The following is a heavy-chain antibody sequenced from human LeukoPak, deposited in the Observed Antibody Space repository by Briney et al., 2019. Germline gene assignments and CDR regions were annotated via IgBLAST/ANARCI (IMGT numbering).Heavy chain of an antibody. V-gene: IGHV3-23*01. Sequence: ETLSLTCTVSGGSISSSSYYWGWIRQPPGKGLEWVSGISGSGGSTYYADSVKGRFTISRDNSKNTLYLQMNSLRAEDTAVYFCAKDLGSGKPYYFEHWGQGTLVTVSS. CDR1: GGSISSSSYY. CDR2: ISGSGGST. D-gene: IGHD6-19*01. J-gene: IGHJ4*02. CDR3: AKDLGSGKPYYFEH.